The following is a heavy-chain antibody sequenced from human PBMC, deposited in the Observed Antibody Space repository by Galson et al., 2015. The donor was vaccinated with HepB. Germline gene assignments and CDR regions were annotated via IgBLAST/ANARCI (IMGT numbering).Heavy chain of an antibody. Sequence: QSGAEVKKPGESLRISCKGSGYSFTTYWISWVRQMPGKGLEWMGRINPSDSYTKYSPSFQGHVTISADKSISTAYLQWSSLKASDTAIYYCARHPGYTYGHYYWGQGTLVTVSS. V-gene: IGHV5-10-1*01. CDR3: ARHPGYTYGHYY. CDR2: INPSDSYT. CDR1: GYSFTTYW. J-gene: IGHJ4*02. D-gene: IGHD5-18*01.